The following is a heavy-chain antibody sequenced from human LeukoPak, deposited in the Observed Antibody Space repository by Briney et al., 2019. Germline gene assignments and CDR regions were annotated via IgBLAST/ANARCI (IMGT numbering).Heavy chain of an antibody. CDR2: IRSKPNNYAT. J-gene: IGHJ5*02. D-gene: IGHD6-13*01. Sequence: GGSLRLSCAASGFTFSGAAMHWVRQASGKGPEWVGHIRSKPNNYATAYAASVKGRFTISRDDSKNTAYLQMNSPKIEDTAVYDCTRPLGAAAGTYFDPWGQGTLVTVSS. V-gene: IGHV3-73*01. CDR1: GFTFSGAA. CDR3: TRPLGAAAGTYFDP.